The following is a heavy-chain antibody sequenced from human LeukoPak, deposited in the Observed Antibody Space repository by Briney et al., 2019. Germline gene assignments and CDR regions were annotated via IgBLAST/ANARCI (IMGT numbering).Heavy chain of an antibody. CDR2: IYYSGST. CDR3: ARYSVNTARDAFDI. D-gene: IGHD4-17*01. CDR1: GGSISSSSYY. Sequence: SETLSLTCTVSGGSISSSSYYWGWIRQPPGKGLEWIGSIYYSGSTYYNPSLKSRVTISVDTSKNQFSLKLSSVTAADTAVYYCARYSVNTARDAFDIWGQGTMVTVSS. J-gene: IGHJ3*02. V-gene: IGHV4-39*07.